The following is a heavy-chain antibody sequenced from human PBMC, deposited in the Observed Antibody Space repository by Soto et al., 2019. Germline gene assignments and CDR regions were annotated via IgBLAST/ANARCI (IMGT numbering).Heavy chain of an antibody. CDR3: ARGAGGVSAFDI. V-gene: IGHV1-69*01. CDR1: GGTFSRYA. CDR2: IIPIFGTA. Sequence: QVQLVQSGAEVKKPGSSVKVSCKASGGTFSRYAISWVRQAPGQGLEWMGGIIPIFGTANYSQKLQGRVTITADESTSTAYVELSSLRSVDTAVYYCARGAGGVSAFDIWGQGTMVTVSS. D-gene: IGHD6-13*01. J-gene: IGHJ3*02.